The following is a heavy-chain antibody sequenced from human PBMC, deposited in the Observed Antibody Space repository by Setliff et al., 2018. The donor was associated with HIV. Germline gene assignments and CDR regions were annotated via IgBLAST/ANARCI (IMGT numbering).Heavy chain of an antibody. J-gene: IGHJ5*02. CDR2: ISAYNGNT. V-gene: IGHV1-18*01. Sequence: ASVKVSCKASGYTFTSYGISWVRPAPGQGLEWMGWISAYNGNTNYAQKLQGRVTMTTDTSTSTAYMELRSLRSDDTAVYYCARYCSGGSCPGRFDPWGQGTLVTVSS. CDR1: GYTFTSYG. D-gene: IGHD2-15*01. CDR3: ARYCSGGSCPGRFDP.